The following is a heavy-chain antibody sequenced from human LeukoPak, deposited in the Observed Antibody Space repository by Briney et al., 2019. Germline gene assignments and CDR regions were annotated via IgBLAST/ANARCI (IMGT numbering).Heavy chain of an antibody. CDR1: GYTFTSYD. J-gene: IGHJ4*02. CDR2: MNPNSGNT. V-gene: IGHV1-8*03. Sequence: VASVKVSCKASGYTFTSYDINWVRQATGQGLEWMGWMNPNSGNTGYAQKFQGRVTITRNTSISTAYMELSSLRSEDTAVYYCAAPRLRFLEWLLDYWGQGTLVTVSS. D-gene: IGHD3-3*01. CDR3: AAPRLRFLEWLLDY.